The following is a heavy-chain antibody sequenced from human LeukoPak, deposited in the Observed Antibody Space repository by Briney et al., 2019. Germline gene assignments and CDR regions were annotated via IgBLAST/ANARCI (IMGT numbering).Heavy chain of an antibody. CDR1: GYTFTTYY. CDR3: ARTYNYDRSGYFDF. CDR2: INPSDGNA. Sequence: ASVTVSCKASGYTFTTYYIHWVRQAPGQGLEWMGIINPSDGNANDARKLQGRVTMTRDTSTNTVYMELSSLRSEDTAVYYCARTYNYDRSGYFDFWGQGTLVTVSS. D-gene: IGHD3-22*01. V-gene: IGHV1-46*01. J-gene: IGHJ4*02.